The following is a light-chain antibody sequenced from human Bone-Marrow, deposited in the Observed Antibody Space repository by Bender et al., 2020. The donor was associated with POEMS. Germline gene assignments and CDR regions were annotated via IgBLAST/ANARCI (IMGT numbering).Light chain of an antibody. CDR2: GNT. Sequence: QSVLTQPPSVSGAPGQRITISCTGTSSNIGARYDVHWYQHLPGSAPKLLIYGNTNRPSGVPDRFSGSKSATSASLVITGLQPEDEADYYCAVWDDSLNGWVFGGGTKLTVL. J-gene: IGLJ3*02. CDR1: SSNIGARYD. V-gene: IGLV1-50*01. CDR3: AVWDDSLNGWV.